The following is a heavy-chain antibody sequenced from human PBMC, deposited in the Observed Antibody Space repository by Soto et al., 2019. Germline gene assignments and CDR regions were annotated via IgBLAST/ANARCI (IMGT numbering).Heavy chain of an antibody. J-gene: IGHJ4*02. Sequence: PGGSLRLSCAASGFTFTDYWMHWVRQSPGKGLVWVSHIHSDGSTTTYADSVKGRFTISRDNARNTVSLQMNGLRVEDTAVYYCARGGVGSFDYWGQGALVTVSS. CDR2: IHSDGSTT. CDR3: ARGGVGSFDY. V-gene: IGHV3-74*03. CDR1: GFTFTDYW. D-gene: IGHD3-16*01.